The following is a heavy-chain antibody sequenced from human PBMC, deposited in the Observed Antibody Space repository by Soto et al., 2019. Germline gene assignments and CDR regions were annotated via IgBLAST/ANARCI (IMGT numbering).Heavy chain of an antibody. CDR3: AREGVVATTYYFDY. J-gene: IGHJ4*02. V-gene: IGHV3-30-3*01. CDR2: ISYDGSNK. CDR1: GFTFSSYA. Sequence: PGGSLRLSCAASGFTFSSYAMHWVRQAPGKGLEWVAVISYDGSNKYYADSVKGRFTISRDNSKNTLYLQMNSLRAEDTAVYYCAREGVVATTYYFDYWGQGTLVTVSS. D-gene: IGHD5-12*01.